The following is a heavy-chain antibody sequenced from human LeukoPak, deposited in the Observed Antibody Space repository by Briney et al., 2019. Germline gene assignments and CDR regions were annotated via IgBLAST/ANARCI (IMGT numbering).Heavy chain of an antibody. D-gene: IGHD7-27*01. CDR3: AKDGGLWVSAHWGDS. V-gene: IGHV3-30-3*02. J-gene: IGHJ4*02. CDR1: GGTFSSYA. CDR2: ISYDGSNK. Sequence: SCKASGGTFSSYAISWVRQAPGKGLEWVAVISYDGSNKYYADSVKGRFTISRDNPKNTLYLQMNSLRAEDTAVYYCAKDGGLWVSAHWGDSWGRGTLVTVSS.